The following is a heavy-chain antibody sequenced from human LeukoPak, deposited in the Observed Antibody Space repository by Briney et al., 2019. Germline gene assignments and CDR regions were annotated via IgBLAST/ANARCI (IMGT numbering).Heavy chain of an antibody. D-gene: IGHD3-3*01. CDR2: ISSSGSTI. V-gene: IGHV3-48*03. J-gene: IGHJ4*02. Sequence: GGSLRLSCAASGLTFSSYEMNWVRQAPGKGLEWVSYISSSGSTIYYADSVKGRFTISRDNAKNSLYLQMNSLRAEDTAVYYCARYHDFWSGYGIFDYWGQGTLVTVSS. CDR3: ARYHDFWSGYGIFDY. CDR1: GLTFSSYE.